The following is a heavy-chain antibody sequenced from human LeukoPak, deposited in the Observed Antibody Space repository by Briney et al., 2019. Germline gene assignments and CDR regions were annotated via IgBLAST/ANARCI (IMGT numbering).Heavy chain of an antibody. CDR1: GYSFTSYW. J-gene: IGHJ4*02. CDR2: IHPADSDT. D-gene: IGHD3-22*01. Sequence: GESLKISCQGSGYSFTSYWIGWVRQMTGKGLEWMGIIHPADSDTRYSPSFQGQVTISADKSISTAYLQWSSLKASDTAMYYCARLSYDSSGSHDYWGQGTLVTVSS. CDR3: ARLSYDSSGSHDY. V-gene: IGHV5-51*01.